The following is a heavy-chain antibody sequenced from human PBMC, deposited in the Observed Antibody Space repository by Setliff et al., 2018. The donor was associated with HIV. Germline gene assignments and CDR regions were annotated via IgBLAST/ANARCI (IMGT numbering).Heavy chain of an antibody. D-gene: IGHD6-13*01. CDR3: ARVPSTGYSSSLYYFDY. CDR2: INSDGSST. V-gene: IGHV3-74*01. CDR1: GFTFSSYW. J-gene: IGHJ4*02. Sequence: GSLRLSCAASGFTFSSYWMHWVRQAPGKGLVWVSRINSDGSSTSYADSVKGRFTISRDNAKNTLYLQMNSLGAEDTAVYYCARVPSTGYSSSLYYFDYWGQGTLVTVSS.